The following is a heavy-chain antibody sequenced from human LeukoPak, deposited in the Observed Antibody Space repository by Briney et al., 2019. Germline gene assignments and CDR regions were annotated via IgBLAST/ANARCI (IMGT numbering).Heavy chain of an antibody. Sequence: GGSLRLSCTASGFTFTDYYMTWIRQAPGKGLEWVSYISGVASDILYADSVKGRFTISRDNAKNSVYLQMNSLRAEDTAVYYCAKTPPDILTGYYLTPVYYSMDVWGQGTTVTVSS. D-gene: IGHD3-9*01. J-gene: IGHJ6*02. V-gene: IGHV3-11*01. CDR1: GFTFTDYY. CDR3: AKTPPDILTGYYLTPVYYSMDV. CDR2: ISGVASDI.